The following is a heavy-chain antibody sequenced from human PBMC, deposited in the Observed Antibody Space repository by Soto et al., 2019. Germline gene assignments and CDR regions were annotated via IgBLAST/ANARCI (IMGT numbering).Heavy chain of an antibody. Sequence: VQLVESGGGLVQPGGSLRLSCAASGFTISNNYMNWVRQAPGKGLEWVAVIWYDGSNKYYADSVKGRFTISRDNSKNTLYLQMNSLRAEDTAVYYCARPVAGTVREVDAFDIWGQGTMVTVSS. CDR1: GFTISNNY. CDR2: IWYDGSNK. D-gene: IGHD6-19*01. CDR3: ARPVAGTVREVDAFDI. J-gene: IGHJ3*02. V-gene: IGHV3-33*08.